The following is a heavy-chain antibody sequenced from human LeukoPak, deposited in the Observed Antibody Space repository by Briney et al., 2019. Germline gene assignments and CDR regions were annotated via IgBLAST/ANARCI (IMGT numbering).Heavy chain of an antibody. Sequence: APVKVSCKASGYTFTSYYMHWVRQAPGQGLEWMGIINPSGGSTSYAQKFQGRVTMTRDTSTSTVYMELSSLRSEDTAVYYCARDGVRRVVAATPYMDVWGKGTTVTVSS. J-gene: IGHJ6*03. CDR2: INPSGGST. D-gene: IGHD2-15*01. V-gene: IGHV1-46*01. CDR3: ARDGVRRVVAATPYMDV. CDR1: GYTFTSYY.